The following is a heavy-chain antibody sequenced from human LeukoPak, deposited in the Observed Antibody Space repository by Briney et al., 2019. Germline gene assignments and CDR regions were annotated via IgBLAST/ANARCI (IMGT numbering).Heavy chain of an antibody. D-gene: IGHD2-15*01. J-gene: IGHJ6*03. V-gene: IGHV4-59*01. CDR1: GGSISNKY. CDR2: IYYSGST. Sequence: SETLSLTCTVSGGSISNKYWSWIRQPPGKGLEWIGYIYYSGSTNYNPSLKSRVTILVDTSKNQFSLKLSSVTAADTAVYYCARVRCSGGSCPYYYYYYMDVWGKGTTVTVSS. CDR3: ARVRCSGGSCPYYYYYYMDV.